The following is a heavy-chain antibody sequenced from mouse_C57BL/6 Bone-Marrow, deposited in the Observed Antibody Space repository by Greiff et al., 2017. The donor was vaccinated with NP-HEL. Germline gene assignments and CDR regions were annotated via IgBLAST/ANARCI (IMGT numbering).Heavy chain of an antibody. Sequence: EVQLQQSGPELVKPGASVKIPCKASGYTFTDYNMDWVKQSHGKSLEWIGDINPNNGGTIYNQKFKGKATLTVDKSSSTAYMELRSLTSEDTAVYYCARPLRRVWYFDVWGTGTTVTVSS. CDR1: GYTFTDYN. V-gene: IGHV1-18*01. J-gene: IGHJ1*03. CDR2: INPNNGGT. D-gene: IGHD2-12*01. CDR3: ARPLRRVWYFDV.